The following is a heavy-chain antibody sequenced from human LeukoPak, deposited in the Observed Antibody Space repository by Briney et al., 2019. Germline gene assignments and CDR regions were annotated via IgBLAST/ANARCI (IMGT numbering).Heavy chain of an antibody. CDR1: GFTFSSYA. D-gene: IGHD2-21*02. CDR2: ISGSGGRT. J-gene: IGHJ4*02. CDR3: AKARGGVVTAIGY. V-gene: IGHV3-23*01. Sequence: GGSLRLSCAASGFTFSSYAMSWVRQAPGKGLEWVSAISGSGGRTYYADSVKGRFTISRDNSKNTLYLQMNSLRAEDTAVYYCAKARGGVVTAIGYWGQRTLVTVSS.